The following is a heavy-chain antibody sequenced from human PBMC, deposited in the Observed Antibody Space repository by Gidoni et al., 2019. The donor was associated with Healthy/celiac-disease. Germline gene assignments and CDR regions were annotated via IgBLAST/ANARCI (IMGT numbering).Heavy chain of an antibody. Sequence: QVQLLQSGAEVKTPGSSGKVACKASGGTFSSYTISWVRQAPGQGLEWMGRVIHILGIANYAQKLQGRVTITAEKSTGTAYMELSSLRSEDTAVYYCARGVYDGNSVTDYWGQGTLVTVSS. J-gene: IGHJ4*02. D-gene: IGHD5-12*01. CDR1: GGTFSSYT. CDR2: VIHILGIA. V-gene: IGHV1-69*02. CDR3: ARGVYDGNSVTDY.